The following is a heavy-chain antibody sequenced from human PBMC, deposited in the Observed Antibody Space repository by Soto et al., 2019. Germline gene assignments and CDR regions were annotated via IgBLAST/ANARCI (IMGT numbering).Heavy chain of an antibody. CDR1: GLSLSTIGEG. CDR3: VQTRCGGDCLQSYSSHSYYGLDV. CDR2: VYWDDDK. V-gene: IGHV2-5*02. D-gene: IGHD2-21*02. Sequence: QITLKESGPTLVKPTQTLTLTCTFSGLSLSTIGEGVGWIRQPPGQALEWLALVYWDDDKRYSPSLKSRLTITKDTSVNQVVLTMTNMGPVDTATYYCVQTRCGGDCLQSYSSHSYYGLDVWGQGTTVTVSS. J-gene: IGHJ6*02.